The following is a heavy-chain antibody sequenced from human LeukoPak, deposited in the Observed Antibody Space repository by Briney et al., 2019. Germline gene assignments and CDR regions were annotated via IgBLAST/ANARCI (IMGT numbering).Heavy chain of an antibody. CDR3: AADVWGSYRPFDY. J-gene: IGHJ4*02. D-gene: IGHD3-16*02. CDR1: GYTLTELS. CDR2: FDPEDGET. V-gene: IGHV1-24*01. Sequence: ASVKVSCKVSGYTLTELSMHWVRQAPGKGLEWMGGFDPEDGETIYAQKFQGRVTMTEDTSTDTAYMELSSLRSEDTAAYYCAADVWGSYRPFDYWGQGTLVIVSS.